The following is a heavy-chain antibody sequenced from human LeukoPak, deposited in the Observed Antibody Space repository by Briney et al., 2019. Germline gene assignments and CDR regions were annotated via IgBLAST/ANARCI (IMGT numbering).Heavy chain of an antibody. D-gene: IGHD4-23*01. V-gene: IGHV3-74*01. Sequence: GGSLKLSCAASGFTFSSYWMHWVRQAPGKGLVWVSRINSDGSSTSYADSVKGRFTISRDNAKNTLYLQMNNLRAEDTAVYYCSSGNSHAFDIWGQGTMVTVSS. J-gene: IGHJ3*02. CDR3: SSGNSHAFDI. CDR1: GFTFSSYW. CDR2: INSDGSST.